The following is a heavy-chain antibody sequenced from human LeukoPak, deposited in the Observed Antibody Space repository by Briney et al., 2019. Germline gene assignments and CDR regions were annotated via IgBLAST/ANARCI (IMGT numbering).Heavy chain of an antibody. CDR1: EFTFTSYA. D-gene: IGHD1-7*01. CDR3: AKDPTGTTRGYFDY. CDR2: ISGSGGDT. V-gene: IGHV3-23*01. Sequence: GGSLRLSCAASEFTFTSYAMSWVRQAPGKGLEWVSGISGSGGDTYYTDSVKGRFTISRDNSRNTLYLQMNSLRGEDTAVHYCAKDPTGTTRGYFDYWGQGTLVTVSS. J-gene: IGHJ4*02.